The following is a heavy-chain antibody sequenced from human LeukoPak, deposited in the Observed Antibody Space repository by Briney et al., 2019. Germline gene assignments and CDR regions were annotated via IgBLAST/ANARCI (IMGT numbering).Heavy chain of an antibody. CDR3: ARVFSPAAGYQYFRH. CDR2: IYAGGTT. J-gene: IGHJ1*01. D-gene: IGHD6-13*01. V-gene: IGHV3-53*01. Sequence: GGSLRLSCAVSGLTVSTNYISWVRQPPGRGLEWVSIIYAGGTTYYADSVKGRFTISRDNSQNTVYLQMNNLRAEDTAVYYCARVFSPAAGYQYFRHWGQGTLITVSS. CDR1: GLTVSTNY.